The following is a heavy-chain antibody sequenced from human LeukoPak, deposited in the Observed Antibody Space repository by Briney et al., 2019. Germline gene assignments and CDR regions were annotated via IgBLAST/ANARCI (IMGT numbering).Heavy chain of an antibody. CDR3: ARDMDTSGYNFDY. CDR2: ISSTSSTI. CDR1: GFTVNSNY. V-gene: IGHV3-48*02. J-gene: IGHJ4*02. Sequence: GGSLRLSCAASGFTVNSNYMSWVRQAPGKGLEWVSYISSTSSTIYYADSVKGRFTISRDNAKNSLYLQVNSLRDEDTAVYYCARDMDTSGYNFDYWGQGTLVTVSS. D-gene: IGHD3-22*01.